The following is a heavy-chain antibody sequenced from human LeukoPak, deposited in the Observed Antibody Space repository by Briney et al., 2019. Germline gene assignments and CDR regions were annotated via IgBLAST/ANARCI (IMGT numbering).Heavy chain of an antibody. J-gene: IGHJ5*02. Sequence: GGSLRLSYAASGLTGSHNYVSWVRQAPGKGLEWVSAIHTSGDTCYADSVKGRFTISRDTSKNTLYLQINSLRVEDTAVYYCIVFGDSNHWGQGTLVTVSS. CDR3: IVFGDSNH. CDR2: IHTSGDT. CDR1: GLTGSHNY. V-gene: IGHV3-53*01. D-gene: IGHD4-17*01.